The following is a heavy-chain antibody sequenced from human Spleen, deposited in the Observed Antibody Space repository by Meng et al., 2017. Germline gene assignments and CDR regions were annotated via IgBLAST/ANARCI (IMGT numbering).Heavy chain of an antibody. Sequence: HVPLQPSAPWLLQPSPTLSLSCTVSWVSISSGGYYCSWIRQRPGKGLAWIGYIYYSGSTYYNPSLKSRLTISVDTSQNQFSLKLSSVTAADTAVYYCASWIYSCGWQWGQGTLVTVSS. D-gene: IGHD6-19*01. J-gene: IGHJ4*02. V-gene: IGHV4-31*03. CDR3: ASWIYSCGWQ. CDR2: IYYSGST. CDR1: WVSISSGGYY.